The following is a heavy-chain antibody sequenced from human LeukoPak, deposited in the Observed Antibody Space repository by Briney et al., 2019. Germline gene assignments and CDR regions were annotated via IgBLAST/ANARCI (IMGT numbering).Heavy chain of an antibody. J-gene: IGHJ4*02. Sequence: ASVKVSCKASGYTFTSYYMHWVRQAPGQGLEWMGIINPSGGSTSYAQKFQGRVTMTRDTSISTAYMELSRLRSDDTAVYYCARDRSSSGPDYWGQGTLVTVSS. CDR3: ARDRSSSGPDY. V-gene: IGHV1-46*01. CDR2: INPSGGST. D-gene: IGHD3-22*01. CDR1: GYTFTSYY.